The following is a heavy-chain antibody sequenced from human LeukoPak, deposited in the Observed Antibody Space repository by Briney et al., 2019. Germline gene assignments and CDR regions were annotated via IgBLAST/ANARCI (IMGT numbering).Heavy chain of an antibody. D-gene: IGHD2-2*03. J-gene: IGHJ2*01. CDR3: AKDSGYCSSTSCYRDWYFDL. CDR2: ISSSSSTI. CDR1: GFTFSSYS. Sequence: GGSLRLSCAASGFTFSSYSMNWVRQAPGKGLEWVSYISSSSSTIYYADSVKGRFTISRDNAKNSLYLQMNSLRAEDTALYYCAKDSGYCSSTSCYRDWYFDLWGRGTLVTVSS. V-gene: IGHV3-48*01.